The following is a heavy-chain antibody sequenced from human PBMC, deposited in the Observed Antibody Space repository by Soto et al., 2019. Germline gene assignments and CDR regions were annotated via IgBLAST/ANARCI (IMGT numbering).Heavy chain of an antibody. D-gene: IGHD3-22*01. Sequence: PGGSQRLSCAASGFTFSGSAMHWVRQASGKGLEWVGRIRSKANSYATAYAASVKGRFTISRDDSKNTAYLQMNSLKTEDTAVYYCTRVLSGVYYYDSSGYYHEGLYGMDVWGQGTTVTVSS. CDR2: IRSKANSYAT. J-gene: IGHJ6*02. CDR1: GFTFSGSA. CDR3: TRVLSGVYYYDSSGYYHEGLYGMDV. V-gene: IGHV3-73*01.